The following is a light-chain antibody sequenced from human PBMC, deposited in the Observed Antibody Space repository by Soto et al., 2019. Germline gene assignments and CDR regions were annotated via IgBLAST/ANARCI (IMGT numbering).Light chain of an antibody. V-gene: IGLV2-14*01. CDR2: DVS. Sequence: QSALTQPASVSGSPGQSITFSCTGTSSDVGGYNYVSWYQQHPGKAPKLMIYDVSNRPSGVSNRFSGSKSGNTASLTISGLQAEDEADYYCSSYTSSSTYVFGTGTKVPVL. CDR3: SSYTSSSTYV. J-gene: IGLJ1*01. CDR1: SSDVGGYNY.